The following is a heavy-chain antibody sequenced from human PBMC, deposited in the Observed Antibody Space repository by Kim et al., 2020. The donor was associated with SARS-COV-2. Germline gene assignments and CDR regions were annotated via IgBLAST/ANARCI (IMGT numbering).Heavy chain of an antibody. CDR1: GFTFSSYS. D-gene: IGHD3-3*01. J-gene: IGHJ4*02. CDR2: ISSSSSTI. CDR3: ATEGDAIGFLEWLSLTRFAY. Sequence: GGSLRLSCASSGFTFSSYSMNWVRQAPGKGLEWVSYISSSSSTIYYADSVKGRFTISRDHAKNSLYLQMNSQRDEDTAVYYCATEGDAIGFLEWLSLTRFAYWRQGTLVPLSS. V-gene: IGHV3-48*02.